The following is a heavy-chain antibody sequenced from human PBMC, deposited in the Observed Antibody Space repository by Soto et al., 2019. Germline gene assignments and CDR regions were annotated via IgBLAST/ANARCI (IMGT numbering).Heavy chain of an antibody. CDR1: GGSISSYY. J-gene: IGHJ3*02. CDR3: AGGISWYAFDI. D-gene: IGHD6-13*01. Sequence: ETLSLTCTVSGGSISSYYWSWIRQPPGKGLEWIGYIYYSGSTNYNPSLKSRVTISVDTSKNQFSLKLSSVTAADAAVYYCAGGISWYAFDIWGQGTMVTVSS. V-gene: IGHV4-59*08. CDR2: IYYSGST.